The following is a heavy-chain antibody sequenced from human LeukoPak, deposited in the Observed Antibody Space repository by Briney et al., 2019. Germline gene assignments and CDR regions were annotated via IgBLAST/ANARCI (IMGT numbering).Heavy chain of an antibody. CDR2: IYYSGST. D-gene: IGHD4-17*01. V-gene: IGHV4-39*01. J-gene: IGHJ3*02. CDR1: GGSISGSSYY. CDR3: ARGDYGAAFDI. Sequence: TPSETLSLTCTVSGGSISGSSYYWGWVRQPPGKGLEWIGSIYYSGSTYYNPSLKSRVTISVDTSENQFSLKLSSVTAADTAVYYCARGDYGAAFDIWGQGTMVTVSS.